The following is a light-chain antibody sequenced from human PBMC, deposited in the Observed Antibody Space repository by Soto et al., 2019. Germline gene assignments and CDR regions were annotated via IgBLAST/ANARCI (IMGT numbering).Light chain of an antibody. CDR3: QQYNNWPLT. V-gene: IGKV3-15*01. CDR1: QSVSSN. Sequence: EIVMTQSPATLSVSTGERATLSCRASQSVSSNLAWYQQKPCQAPRLLIYGASTRATGIPARFSGSGSGTEFTLTISSLQSEDFAVYYCQQYNNWPLTFGGGTKVEIK. J-gene: IGKJ4*01. CDR2: GAS.